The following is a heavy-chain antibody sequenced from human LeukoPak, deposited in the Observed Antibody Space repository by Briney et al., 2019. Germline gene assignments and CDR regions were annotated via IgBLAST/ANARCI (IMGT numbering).Heavy chain of an antibody. J-gene: IGHJ4*02. CDR3: ASVDGYYYDSSGFLEVDY. CDR1: GYSISSGYY. CDR2: IYHSGST. V-gene: IGHV4-38-2*02. Sequence: SETLSLTCTVSGYSISSGYYWGWIRQPPGKGLEWIGSIYHSGSTYYNSSLKSRVTISVDTSKNQFSLKLSSVTAADTAVYYCASVDGYYYDSSGFLEVDYWGQGTLVTVSS. D-gene: IGHD3-22*01.